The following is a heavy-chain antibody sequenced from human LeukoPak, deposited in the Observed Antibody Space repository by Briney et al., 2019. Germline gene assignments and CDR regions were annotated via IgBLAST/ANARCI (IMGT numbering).Heavy chain of an antibody. CDR3: ARDEGEGDGYKQLDY. CDR1: GGSFSGYY. J-gene: IGHJ4*02. D-gene: IGHD5-24*01. Sequence: PSETLSLTCAVYGGSFSGYYWSWIRQPPGKGLEWIGEINHSGSTNYNPSLKSRVTISVDTSKNQFSLKLSSVTAADTAVYYCARDEGEGDGYKQLDYWGQGTLVTVSS. CDR2: INHSGST. V-gene: IGHV4-34*01.